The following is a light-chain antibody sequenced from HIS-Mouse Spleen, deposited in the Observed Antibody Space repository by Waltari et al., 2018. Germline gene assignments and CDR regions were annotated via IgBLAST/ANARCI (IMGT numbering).Light chain of an antibody. V-gene: IGLV3-25*03. J-gene: IGLJ1*01. CDR1: ALTKQY. Sequence: SYELTQPPSVSFSPGQTARITCSGDALTKQYPYCYQQKQSQAPVLVIYKQSERPSGIPERFSGSSSGTTVTLTISGVQAEDEADYYCQSADSSGTYVFGTGTKVTVL. CDR3: QSADSSGTYV. CDR2: KQS.